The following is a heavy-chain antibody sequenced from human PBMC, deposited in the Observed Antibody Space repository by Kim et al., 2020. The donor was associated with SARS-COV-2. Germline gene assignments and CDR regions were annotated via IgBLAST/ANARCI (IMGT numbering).Heavy chain of an antibody. CDR2: ISSSGSTI. Sequence: GGSLRLSCAASGFTFSSYEMNWVRQAPGKGLEWVSYISSSGSTIYYADSVKGRFTISRDNAKNSLYLQMNSLRAEDTAVYYCARGGPLNPSRVDTAMVTFADSWGQGTLVTVSS. CDR3: ARGGPLNPSRVDTAMVTFADS. D-gene: IGHD5-18*01. V-gene: IGHV3-48*03. J-gene: IGHJ4*02. CDR1: GFTFSSYE.